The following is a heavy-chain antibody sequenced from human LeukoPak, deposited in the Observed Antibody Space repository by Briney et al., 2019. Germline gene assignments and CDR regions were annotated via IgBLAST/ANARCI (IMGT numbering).Heavy chain of an antibody. CDR2: IRSDGSNK. D-gene: IGHD1-1*01. CDR3: AKDRSNWAVDY. V-gene: IGHV3-30*02. CDR1: GFTFSTFG. Sequence: HPGGSLRLSCTASGFTFSTFGMHWVRQAPGKGLEWVAFIRSDGSNKYNADSVKGRFTISRDNSKNTLYLQMNSLRDEDTAVYYCAKDRSNWAVDYWGQGPLVTVSS. J-gene: IGHJ4*02.